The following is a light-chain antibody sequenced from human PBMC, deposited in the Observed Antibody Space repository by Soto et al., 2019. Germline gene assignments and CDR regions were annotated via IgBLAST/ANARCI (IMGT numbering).Light chain of an antibody. CDR1: ISDVGAYDH. J-gene: IGLJ2*01. V-gene: IGLV2-14*01. CDR3: SSYTSRDTVI. Sequence: QSALAQPPSVCGSPGQSITISCSGTISDVGAYDHVSWYQQYPGKAPKFIIFEISNRPSGISSRFSGSRSGNTASLTISRLQAEEEAYYYCSSYTSRDTVIFGGGTK. CDR2: EIS.